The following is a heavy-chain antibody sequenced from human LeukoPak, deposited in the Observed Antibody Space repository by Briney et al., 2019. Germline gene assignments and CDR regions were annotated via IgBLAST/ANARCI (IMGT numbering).Heavy chain of an antibody. CDR3: ARDWGVSARPGYMDV. Sequence: PGGSLRLSCTASGFTLSGYSMNWVRETPGKGLEWISYISYRNSPIHYADSVKGRFTISRDSAKNSLYLYMNSLRADDTAVYYCARDWGVSARPGYMDVWGKGTTVTVYS. CDR1: GFTLSGYS. V-gene: IGHV3-48*01. D-gene: IGHD6-6*01. J-gene: IGHJ6*03. CDR2: ISYRNSPI.